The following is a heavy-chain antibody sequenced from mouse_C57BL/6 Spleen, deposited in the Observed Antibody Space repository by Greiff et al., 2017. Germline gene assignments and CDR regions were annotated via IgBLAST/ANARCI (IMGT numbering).Heavy chain of an antibody. CDR1: GFSLTSYG. CDR3: ARKKGSSGYEDYAMDY. CDR2: IWSGGST. Sequence: VQLQESGPGLVQPSQSLSITCTVSGFSLTSYGVHWVRQSPGKGLEWLGVIWSGGSTDYNAAFISRLSISKDNSKSQVFFKMNSLQADDTAIYYCARKKGSSGYEDYAMDYWGQGTSVTVSS. J-gene: IGHJ4*01. D-gene: IGHD3-2*02. V-gene: IGHV2-2*01.